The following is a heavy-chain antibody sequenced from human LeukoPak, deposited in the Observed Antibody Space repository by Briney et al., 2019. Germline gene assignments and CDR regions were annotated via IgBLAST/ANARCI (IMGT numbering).Heavy chain of an antibody. Sequence: GESLKISCKGSGYSFTSYWIGWVRQMPGKGLEWMGIIYPGDSDTRYSPSFQGRVTISADKSISTAYLQWSSLKASDTAMYYCARGDTAGLTYYDILTGFDPWGQGTLVTVSS. V-gene: IGHV5-51*01. J-gene: IGHJ5*02. CDR1: GYSFTSYW. CDR2: IYPGDSDT. CDR3: ARGDTAGLTYYDILTGFDP. D-gene: IGHD3-9*01.